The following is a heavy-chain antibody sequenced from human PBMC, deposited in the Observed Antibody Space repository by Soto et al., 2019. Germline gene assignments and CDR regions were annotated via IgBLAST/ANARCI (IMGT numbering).Heavy chain of an antibody. V-gene: IGHV3-7*01. Sequence: PGGSLRLSCAASGFTFSRYWMTWVRQAPGKGLEWVANIKQDGSEIYYVDSVKGRFTISRDNAENSLYLQMNSLRAEDTAVYYCARDPVCSGGSCYDYWGPGTLVTVSS. J-gene: IGHJ4*02. CDR3: ARDPVCSGGSCYDY. CDR2: IKQDGSEI. D-gene: IGHD2-15*01. CDR1: GFTFSRYW.